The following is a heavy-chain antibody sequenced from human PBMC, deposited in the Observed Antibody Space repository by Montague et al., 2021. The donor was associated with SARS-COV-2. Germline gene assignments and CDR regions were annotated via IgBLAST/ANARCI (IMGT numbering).Heavy chain of an antibody. CDR2: IYWDDDK. D-gene: IGHD6-19*01. CDR1: GFSLSTSGVG. CDR3: AHRQRRPWLAGGYSDH. V-gene: IGHV2-5*02. J-gene: IGHJ4*02. Sequence: PALVKPTQTLTLTCTFSGFSLSTSGVGVGWIRQPPGKALEWLALIYWDDDKRYSPSLKSRLTITKDTSKNQVVLTMTNMDPVDTATYYCAHRQRRPWLAGGYSDHWGQGTLVTVSS.